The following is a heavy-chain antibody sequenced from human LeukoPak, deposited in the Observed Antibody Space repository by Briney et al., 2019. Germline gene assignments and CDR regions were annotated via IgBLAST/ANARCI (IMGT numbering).Heavy chain of an antibody. D-gene: IGHD2-2*01. V-gene: IGHV4-39*07. CDR2: IYYSGST. Sequence: SETLSLTCTVSGGSISSSSYYWGWIRQPPGKGLEWIGSIYYSGSTNYNPSLKSLVTISVDTSNNQFSLKLSSVTDADTAGYYCARELEDIVVVPAAHRYYYYYMDVWGKGTTVTVSS. CDR3: ARELEDIVVVPAAHRYYYYYMDV. J-gene: IGHJ6*03. CDR1: GGSISSSSYY.